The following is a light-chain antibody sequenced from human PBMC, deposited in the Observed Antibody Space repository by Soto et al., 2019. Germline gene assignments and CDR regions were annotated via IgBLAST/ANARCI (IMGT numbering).Light chain of an antibody. J-gene: IGLJ1*01. CDR2: EGI. Sequence: QSPLTQPASVSGSPGQSITISCSGTSSNIGGYNVVSWYQQHPGKAPKVIVYEGINRPSGASDRFSGSTSGSTASLTISGLQAEDEAEYYCCSYVGATTYVFGSGTKVTVL. V-gene: IGLV2-23*01. CDR1: SSNIGGYNV. CDR3: CSYVGATTYV.